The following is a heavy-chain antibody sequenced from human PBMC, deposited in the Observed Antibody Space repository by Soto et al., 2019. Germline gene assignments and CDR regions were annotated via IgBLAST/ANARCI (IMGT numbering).Heavy chain of an antibody. CDR1: GGSITSYY. V-gene: IGHV4-59*01. Sequence: SETVSLTCTVSGGSITSYYWSWIRQPPGKGLEWIGYIHNSGSTSYNPSLQSRVTISADVSKNQFSLDLRSVTAADTAVYYCARRWSATDYWGQGTLVTVS. CDR2: IHNSGST. J-gene: IGHJ4*01. CDR3: ARRWSATDY.